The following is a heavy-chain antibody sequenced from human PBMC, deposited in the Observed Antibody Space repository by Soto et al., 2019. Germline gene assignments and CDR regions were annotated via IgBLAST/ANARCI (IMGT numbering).Heavy chain of an antibody. CDR2: INPNSGGT. CDR1: GYTFTGYY. CDR3: ARVPPQYLRYSYYGMDV. V-gene: IGHV1-2*02. J-gene: IGHJ6*02. D-gene: IGHD2-2*02. Sequence: GASVKVSCKASGYTFTGYYMHWVRQAPGQGLEWMGWINPNSGGTNYAQKFQGRVTMTRDTSISTAYMELSRLRSDDTAVYYCARVPPQYLRYSYYGMDVWGQGTTVTVSS.